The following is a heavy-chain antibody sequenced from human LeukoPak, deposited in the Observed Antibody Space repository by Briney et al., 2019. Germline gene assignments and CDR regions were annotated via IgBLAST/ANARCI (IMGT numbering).Heavy chain of an antibody. CDR2: INHSGST. Sequence: SETLSLTCAVYGGSFSGYYWSWIRQPPGKGLEWIGEINHSGSTNYNPSLKSRVTISVDTSKNQFSLKLSSVTAADTAVYYCASGTVTDYTPEIDYWGQGTLVTVSS. J-gene: IGHJ4*02. V-gene: IGHV4-34*01. D-gene: IGHD4-17*01. CDR1: GGSFSGYY. CDR3: ASGTVTDYTPEIDY.